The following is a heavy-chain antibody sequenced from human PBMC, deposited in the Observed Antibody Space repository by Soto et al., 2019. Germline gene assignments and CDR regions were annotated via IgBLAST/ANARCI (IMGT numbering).Heavy chain of an antibody. D-gene: IGHD3-10*01. J-gene: IGHJ6*02. CDR3: ARQGFGELHGLVDV. CDR2: IYYNGFT. CDR1: GGSISSSVYY. V-gene: IGHV4-39*01. Sequence: PSETLSLTCTVSGGSISSSVYYWGWIRQPPGKGLEWIGTIYYNGFTRYNPSLISRVTISLDTSKNQFSLNLNSVTAADTALYYCARQGFGELHGLVDVWGQGTTVTVSS.